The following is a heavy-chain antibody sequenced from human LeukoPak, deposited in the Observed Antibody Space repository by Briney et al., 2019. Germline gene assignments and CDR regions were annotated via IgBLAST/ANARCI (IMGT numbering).Heavy chain of an antibody. V-gene: IGHV3-74*01. D-gene: IGHD3-16*01. CDR1: GFPFSSSW. Sequence: GRSLRLSCGTSGFPFSSSWMHCVRQAPGKGLAWVSRLNSDGSSTSYADSVKGRFTISRDNGKNTVYLQMNSLRAEDTAVYYCAKDWAYSMDVWGKGTTVTVSS. CDR3: AKDWAYSMDV. CDR2: LNSDGSST. J-gene: IGHJ6*04.